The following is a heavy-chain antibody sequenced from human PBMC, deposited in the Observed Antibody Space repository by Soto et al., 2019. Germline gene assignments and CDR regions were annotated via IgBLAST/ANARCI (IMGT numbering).Heavy chain of an antibody. CDR2: TYYRSKWYN. V-gene: IGHV6-1*01. Sequence: KQSQTLSLTCAISGDSVSSNSAAWNWIRQSPSRGLEWLGRTYYRSKWYNDYAVSVKSRITINPDTSKNQFSLQLNSVTPEDTAVYYCVLSWYMRNGYHYYGMDVWGQGTTVTVSS. CDR1: GDSVSSNSAA. D-gene: IGHD6-13*01. CDR3: VLSWYMRNGYHYYGMDV. J-gene: IGHJ6*02.